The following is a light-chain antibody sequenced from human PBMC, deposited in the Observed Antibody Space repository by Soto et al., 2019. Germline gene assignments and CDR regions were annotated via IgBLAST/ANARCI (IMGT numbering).Light chain of an antibody. J-gene: IGKJ1*01. CDR2: DAS. V-gene: IGKV3-20*01. Sequence: EIVLTQSPGTLSLSPGERATLSCRASQSVSSYLAWYQQKPGQAPRLLIYDASNRATGIPARFSGSGSGTDFTLTISRLETEDFSVYYCHQYGSIPWTFGQGTKVDI. CDR1: QSVSSY. CDR3: HQYGSIPWT.